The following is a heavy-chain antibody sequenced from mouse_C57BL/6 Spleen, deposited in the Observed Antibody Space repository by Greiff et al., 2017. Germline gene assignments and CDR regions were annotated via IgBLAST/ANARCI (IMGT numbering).Heavy chain of an antibody. D-gene: IGHD1-1*01. CDR1: GFSLTSYA. CDR3: ARNWEILRWALDY. V-gene: IGHV2-9-1*01. J-gene: IGHJ2*01. Sequence: VQLQQSGPGLVAPSQSLSITCTVSGFSLTSYAISWVRQPPGKGLEWLGVIWPGGGTNYNSALKSRLSISKDNSKSQVFLKMNSLQTDDTARYYCARNWEILRWALDYWGQGTTLTVSS. CDR2: IWPGGGT.